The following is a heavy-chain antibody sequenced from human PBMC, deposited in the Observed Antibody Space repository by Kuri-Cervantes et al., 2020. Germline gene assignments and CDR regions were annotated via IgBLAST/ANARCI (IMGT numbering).Heavy chain of an antibody. CDR1: GGAFSSYA. D-gene: IGHD4-17*01. CDR2: IIPIFGTT. V-gene: IGHV1-69*13. CDR3: ATLKLRRSTVTTSYYYYGMDV. J-gene: IGHJ6*02. Sequence: SVKVSCKASGGAFSSYAISWVRQAPGQGLEWMGGIIPIFGTTNYAQKFQGRVTTTADESTSTAYMELSSLRSEDTAVYYCATLKLRRSTVTTSYYYYGMDVWGQGTTVTVSS.